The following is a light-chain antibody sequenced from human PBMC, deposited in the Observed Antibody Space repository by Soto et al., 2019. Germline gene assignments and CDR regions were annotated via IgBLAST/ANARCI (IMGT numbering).Light chain of an antibody. J-gene: IGLJ1*01. Sequence: QSVLTQPASVSGSPGQSITISCTGTSSDIGGYNYVSWYQQHPGKAPKLMIYEVSNRPSGVSNRFSGSKSGNTASLTISGLQPEDEADYYCTSYTSRSTNYVFGTGTKVTVL. CDR2: EVS. V-gene: IGLV2-14*01. CDR3: TSYTSRSTNYV. CDR1: SSDIGGYNY.